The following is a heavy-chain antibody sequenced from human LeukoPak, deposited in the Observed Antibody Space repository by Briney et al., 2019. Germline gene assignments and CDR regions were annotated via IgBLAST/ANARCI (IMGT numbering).Heavy chain of an antibody. V-gene: IGHV3-66*01. CDR1: GFTVSSNY. D-gene: IGHD2-2*01. CDR3: ASPIVVVPAAMDGWRDY. J-gene: IGHJ4*02. CDR2: IYSGGST. Sequence: PGGSLRLSCAASGFTVSSNYMSWVRQAPGKGLEWVSVIYSGGSTYYADSVKGRFTISRDNSKNTLYLQMNSLRAEDTAVYYCASPIVVVPAAMDGWRDYWGQGTLVTVSS.